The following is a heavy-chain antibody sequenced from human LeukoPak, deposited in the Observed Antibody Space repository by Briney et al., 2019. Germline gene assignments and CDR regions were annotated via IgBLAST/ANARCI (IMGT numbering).Heavy chain of an antibody. Sequence: ASVKVSCKASGYTFTGYFMYWVRQAPGQGLEWMGWINPNSGDTNYARKFQGRVTLTRDTSISTAYMEVSRLSSDDTAVYYCARVDGCGSTSCANDYWGQGTLVTVSS. CDR2: INPNSGDT. D-gene: IGHD2-2*01. V-gene: IGHV1-2*02. CDR1: GYTFTGYF. CDR3: ARVDGCGSTSCANDY. J-gene: IGHJ4*02.